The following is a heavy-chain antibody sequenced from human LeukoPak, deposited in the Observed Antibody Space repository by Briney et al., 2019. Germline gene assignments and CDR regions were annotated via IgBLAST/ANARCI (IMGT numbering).Heavy chain of an antibody. Sequence: SETLPLTCTISGYSISSAYYWGWIRQPPGKGLEWIGNIYHSGNTYYNPSLKSRVTIPVDTSKNQFSLKLSSVTAADTAVYYCARFISAGVYYFDYWGQGTLVTVSS. D-gene: IGHD2-15*01. CDR3: ARFISAGVYYFDY. J-gene: IGHJ4*02. CDR2: IYHSGNT. V-gene: IGHV4-38-2*02. CDR1: GYSISSAYY.